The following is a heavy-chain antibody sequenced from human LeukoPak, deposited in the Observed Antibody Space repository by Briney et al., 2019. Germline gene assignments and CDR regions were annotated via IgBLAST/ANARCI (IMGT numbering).Heavy chain of an antibody. Sequence: GGSLRLSCAASGFTFSSYWMSWVRQAPGKGLEWVANIKQDGSEKYYVDSVKGRFTISRDSAKNSLYLQMNSLRAEDTAVYYCARESSSGWYPVDIDYWGQGTLVTVSS. CDR3: ARESSSGWYPVDIDY. J-gene: IGHJ4*02. CDR2: IKQDGSEK. CDR1: GFTFSSYW. D-gene: IGHD6-19*01. V-gene: IGHV3-7*01.